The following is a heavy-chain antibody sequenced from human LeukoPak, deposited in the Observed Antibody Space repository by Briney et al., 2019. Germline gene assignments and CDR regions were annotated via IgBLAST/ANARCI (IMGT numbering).Heavy chain of an antibody. CDR3: ARPYRSGWYGSFDI. D-gene: IGHD6-19*01. CDR2: VVYSGST. V-gene: IGHV4-59*08. J-gene: IGHJ3*02. Sequence: SETLSLTCTVSGGSINSYYWSWIRRPSGKGLEWSGYVVYSGSTNYNPSLKSRVTISVDTSKKRVSLKLSSVTAADTAVYYCARPYRSGWYGSFDIWGQGTMVTVSS. CDR1: GGSINSYY.